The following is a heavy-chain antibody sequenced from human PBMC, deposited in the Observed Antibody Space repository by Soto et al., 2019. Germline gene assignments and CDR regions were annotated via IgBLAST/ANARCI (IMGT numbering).Heavy chain of an antibody. CDR2: ISAYNGNT. Sequence: ASVKVSCKASGYTFTSYGIIWVRQAPGQGLEWMGWISAYNGNTNYAQKLQGRVTMTTDTSTSTAYMELRSLRSDDTAVYYCARETSYGSGRERGNWFDPWGQGTLVTVSS. V-gene: IGHV1-18*01. J-gene: IGHJ5*02. D-gene: IGHD3-10*01. CDR1: GYTFTSYG. CDR3: ARETSYGSGRERGNWFDP.